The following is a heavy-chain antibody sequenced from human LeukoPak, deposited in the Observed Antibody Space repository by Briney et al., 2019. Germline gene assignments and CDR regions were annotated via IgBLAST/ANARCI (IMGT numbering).Heavy chain of an antibody. CDR3: ARQDPVTTANFDL. CDR2: IYPGDSDT. Sequence: GESLKISCKGSGYSFTSYWIGWVRQMPGKGLEWMGIIYPGDSDTRYSPSFQGQVTISADKSISTAYLQWSGLKASDTAMYYCARQDPVTTANFDLWGRGTLVTVSS. D-gene: IGHD4-17*01. CDR1: GYSFTSYW. V-gene: IGHV5-51*01. J-gene: IGHJ2*01.